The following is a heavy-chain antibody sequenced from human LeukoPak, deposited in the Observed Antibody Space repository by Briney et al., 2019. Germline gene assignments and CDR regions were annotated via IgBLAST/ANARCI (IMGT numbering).Heavy chain of an antibody. CDR3: ARHDLEYSSSSGYYYYYMDV. J-gene: IGHJ6*03. V-gene: IGHV4-34*01. Sequence: SETLSLTCAVYGGSFSGYYWSWIRQPPGKGLEWIGEINHSGSTNYNPSLKSRVTISVDTSKNQFSLKLSSVTAADTAVYYCARHDLEYSSSSGYYYYYMDVWGKGTTVTVSS. CDR1: GGSFSGYY. CDR2: INHSGST. D-gene: IGHD6-6*01.